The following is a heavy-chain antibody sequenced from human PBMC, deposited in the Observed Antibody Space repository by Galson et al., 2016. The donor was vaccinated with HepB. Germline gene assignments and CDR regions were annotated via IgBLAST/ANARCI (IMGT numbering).Heavy chain of an antibody. D-gene: IGHD3/OR15-3a*01. Sequence: SLRLSCAASGFNFSSYGMHWVRQAPGKGLEWVAVTSHDGGNEYYADSVKGRFTISRDNSKNTLYLQMNSLRGEDTAVYYCAKTGLADFDSWGQGTQVTVSS. CDR1: GFNFSSYG. J-gene: IGHJ4*02. CDR2: TSHDGGNE. V-gene: IGHV3-30*18. CDR3: AKTGLADFDS.